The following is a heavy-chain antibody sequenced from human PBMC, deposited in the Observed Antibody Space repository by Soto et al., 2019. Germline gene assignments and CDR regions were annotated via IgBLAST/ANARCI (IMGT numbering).Heavy chain of an antibody. CDR3: AKGGLYDSGSYYGDGFDM. CDR2: STSGGST. J-gene: IGHJ3*02. D-gene: IGHD3-10*01. Sequence: STSGGSTYYTDSVKGRFTISRDNTKNTLYLQMNNLRAEDTAVYYCAKGGLYDSGSYYGDGFDMWGQGTMVTVSS. V-gene: IGHV3-23*01.